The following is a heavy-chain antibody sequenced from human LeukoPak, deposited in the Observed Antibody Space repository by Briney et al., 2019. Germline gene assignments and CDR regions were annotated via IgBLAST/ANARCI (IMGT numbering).Heavy chain of an antibody. J-gene: IGHJ5*02. CDR3: ARASDPWLQLT. Sequence: GGSLRLSCAASGSTFRNYWMIWVRQAPGKGLEWLGNIKEDGSEKRYADSVRGRFTISRDNAQTSLYLQMNSLRAEDTAVYYCARASDPWLQLTWGQGTLVTVSS. CDR1: GSTFRNYW. D-gene: IGHD5-24*01. CDR2: IKEDGSEK. V-gene: IGHV3-7*05.